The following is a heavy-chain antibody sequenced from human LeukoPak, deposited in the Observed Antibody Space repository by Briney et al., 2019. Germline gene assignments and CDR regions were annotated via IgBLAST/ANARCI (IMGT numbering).Heavy chain of an antibody. CDR3: ARDLRSTQFDY. Sequence: GASVTVSCKASGFTFTSSAMQWVRQARGQRLEWIGWIVVGSGNTNYAQKFQERVTITRDMSTSTAYMELSSLRSEDTAVYYCARDLRSTQFDYWGQGTLVTVSS. D-gene: IGHD4-17*01. CDR2: IVVGSGNT. J-gene: IGHJ4*02. V-gene: IGHV1-58*02. CDR1: GFTFTSSA.